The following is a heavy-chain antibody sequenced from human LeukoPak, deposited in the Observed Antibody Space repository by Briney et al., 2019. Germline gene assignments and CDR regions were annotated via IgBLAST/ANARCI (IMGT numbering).Heavy chain of an antibody. Sequence: ASVKVSCKASGYTFTGYYMHWVRQAPGQGLEWMGWINPNSGGTNYAQKFQGRVTMTRDTSISTAYMELSRLRSDDTAVYYCARPWGGSYAFDIWGQGTMVTVSS. D-gene: IGHD1-26*01. V-gene: IGHV1-2*02. CDR3: ARPWGGSYAFDI. CDR1: GYTFTGYY. J-gene: IGHJ3*02. CDR2: INPNSGGT.